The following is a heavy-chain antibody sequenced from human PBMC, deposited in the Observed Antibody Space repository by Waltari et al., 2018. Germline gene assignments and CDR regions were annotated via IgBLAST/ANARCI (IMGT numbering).Heavy chain of an antibody. CDR1: GYSFTNHW. CDR2: IYPGNSET. Sequence: EVQLVPSGAAVKKHGESLRSSCKGSGYSFTNHWRAWVRQMPGKGLEWMGIIYPGNSETRDSPSFQGQVTISADESLTTAYLQWGSLKASDTAMYYCARLRGRSPADDLDYWGQGTLVSVSS. J-gene: IGHJ4*02. CDR3: ARLRGRSPADDLDY. D-gene: IGHD3-10*01. V-gene: IGHV5-51*01.